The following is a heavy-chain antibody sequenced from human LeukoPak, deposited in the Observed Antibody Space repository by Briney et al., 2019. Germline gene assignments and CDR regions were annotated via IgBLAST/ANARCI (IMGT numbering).Heavy chain of an antibody. J-gene: IGHJ4*02. V-gene: IGHV1-2*02. CDR3: ARVYDSSGYYFFDY. D-gene: IGHD3-22*01. CDR2: INPNSGGT. CDR1: GYTFTGYY. Sequence: GASVKVSCKASGYTFTGYYMHWVRQAPGQGLEWMGWINPNSGGTNYAQKFQGRVTMTRDTSISTAYMELSRLRSDDTAVYYCARVYDSSGYYFFDYWGQGTLVTVSS.